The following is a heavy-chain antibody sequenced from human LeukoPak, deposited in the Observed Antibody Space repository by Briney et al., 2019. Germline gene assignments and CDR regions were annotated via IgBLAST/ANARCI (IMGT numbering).Heavy chain of an antibody. Sequence: SETLSLTCTVSGGSISSYFWSWIRQPPGKGLEWIGYISDSGSTDYNPSPKSRVTISVDTSKSQFSLKLRPVTAADTAVYYCARSEAPTVRGVIMVNWVDPWGQGTLVTVSS. J-gene: IGHJ5*02. CDR1: GGSISSYF. CDR2: ISDSGST. D-gene: IGHD3-10*01. CDR3: ARSEAPTVRGVIMVNWVDP. V-gene: IGHV4-59*01.